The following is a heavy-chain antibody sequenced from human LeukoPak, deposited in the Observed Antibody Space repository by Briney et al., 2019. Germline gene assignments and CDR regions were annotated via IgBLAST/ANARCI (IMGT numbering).Heavy chain of an antibody. J-gene: IGHJ4*02. CDR2: VFYPGST. Sequence: PSETLSLTCTVSGGSINSHYWSWIRQPPGKGLEWIGYVFYPGSTNYNPSLKSRVTMSLDTSRDQFSLRLTSVTAADMAIYYCASRPADSTWYGVFDYWSQGTLVTVSS. CDR3: ASRPADSTWYGVFDY. D-gene: IGHD6-13*01. V-gene: IGHV4-59*11. CDR1: GGSINSHY.